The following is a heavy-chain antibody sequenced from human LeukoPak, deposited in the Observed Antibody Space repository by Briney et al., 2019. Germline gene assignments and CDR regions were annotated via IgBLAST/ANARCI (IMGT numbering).Heavy chain of an antibody. CDR3: ARVQGSSGPGIFDY. D-gene: IGHD6-19*01. Sequence: GGSLRLSCAASGYTFSCYWMSWVRQAPGKGLEWVANIKQDGSEKYYVDSVKGRFTISRDNAKNSLYLQMNSLRAEDTAVYYCARVQGSSGPGIFDYWGQGALVTVSS. J-gene: IGHJ4*02. V-gene: IGHV3-7*01. CDR2: IKQDGSEK. CDR1: GYTFSCYW.